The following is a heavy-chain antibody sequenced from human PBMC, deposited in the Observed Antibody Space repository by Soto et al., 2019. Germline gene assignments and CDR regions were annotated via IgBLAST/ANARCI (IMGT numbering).Heavy chain of an antibody. V-gene: IGHV1-69*06. CDR1: GGTFSSYA. CDR3: TKGPCSSTSCYRAGMDV. J-gene: IGHJ6*02. Sequence: QVQLVQSGAEVKKPGSSVKVSCKASGGTFSSYAISWVRQAPGQGLEWMGGIIPIFGTANYAQKFQGRVTITADKSTSTAYMELSSLRTEDTDVYYCTKGPCSSTSCYRAGMDVWGQETTVTVSS. D-gene: IGHD2-2*01. CDR2: IIPIFGTA.